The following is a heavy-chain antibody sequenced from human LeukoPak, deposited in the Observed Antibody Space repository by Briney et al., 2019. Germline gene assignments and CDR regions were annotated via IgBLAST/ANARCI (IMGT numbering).Heavy chain of an antibody. CDR3: ARDLIAVTAFDY. V-gene: IGHV4-38-2*02. D-gene: IGHD6-19*01. CDR2: IYHNGST. Sequence: SETLSLTCAVSGYSNSSGYYWGWIRQPPGKGLEWIGSIYHNGSTYYNPSLKSRVTISVDTSKNQFSLKLSSVTAADTAVYYCARDLIAVTAFDYWGQGTLVTVSS. CDR1: GYSNSSGYY. J-gene: IGHJ4*02.